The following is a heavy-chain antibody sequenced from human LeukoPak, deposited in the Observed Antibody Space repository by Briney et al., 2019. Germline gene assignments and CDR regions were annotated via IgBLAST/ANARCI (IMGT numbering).Heavy chain of an antibody. V-gene: IGHV4-39*01. Sequence: SETLSLTCTVSGGSISSSSYYWGWIRQPPGKGLEWIGSIYYSGSTYYNPSLKSRVTISVDTSKNQFSLKLSSVTAADTAVYYCARREERYDILTGYPRRDAFDIWGQGTMVTVSS. D-gene: IGHD3-9*01. CDR3: ARREERYDILTGYPRRDAFDI. CDR2: IYYSGST. J-gene: IGHJ3*02. CDR1: GGSISSSSYY.